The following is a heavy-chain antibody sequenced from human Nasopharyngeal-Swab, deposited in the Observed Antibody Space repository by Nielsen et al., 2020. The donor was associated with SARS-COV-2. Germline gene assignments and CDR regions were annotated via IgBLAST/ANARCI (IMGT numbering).Heavy chain of an antibody. Sequence: GASLKISCAASGFIITSNYMNWVRQAPGKGLEWVSVIYSGGNAYYADSVKGRFTISRDTSKNMLYLQMDSVRADDTAVYYCAGGTGWLTDSWGQGTLVTVSS. CDR3: AGGTGWLTDS. D-gene: IGHD3-9*01. CDR1: GFIITSNY. J-gene: IGHJ4*02. V-gene: IGHV3-53*01. CDR2: IYSGGNA.